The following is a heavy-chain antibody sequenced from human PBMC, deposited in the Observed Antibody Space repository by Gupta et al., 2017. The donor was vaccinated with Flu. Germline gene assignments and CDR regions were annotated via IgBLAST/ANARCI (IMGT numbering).Heavy chain of an antibody. D-gene: IGHD7-27*01. CDR2: IYYNEDT. CDR3: ARFRGPSGVDH. J-gene: IGHJ4*02. V-gene: IGHV4-39*02. Sequence: GWVRQPPGKGLEWIGRIYYNEDTHYNPSLKSRVTISIDTSNNHFSLKLISVTAADTAFYYCARFRGPSGVDHWGQGTLVTVSS.